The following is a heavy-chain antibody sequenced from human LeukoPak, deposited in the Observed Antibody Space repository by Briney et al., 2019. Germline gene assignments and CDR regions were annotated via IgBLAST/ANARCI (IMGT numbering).Heavy chain of an antibody. V-gene: IGHV3-66*02. CDR1: GFTVSTNY. CDR2: IYSGGST. CDR3: ARPVAGVYYFDY. Sequence: PGGSLRLSCAASGFTVSTNYMSWVRQAPGKGLEGVSVIYSGGSTYYADSVKGRFTISRDNSKSTLYLQMNSLRVEDTAVYYCARPVAGVYYFDYWGQGTLVTVSS. D-gene: IGHD6-19*01. J-gene: IGHJ4*02.